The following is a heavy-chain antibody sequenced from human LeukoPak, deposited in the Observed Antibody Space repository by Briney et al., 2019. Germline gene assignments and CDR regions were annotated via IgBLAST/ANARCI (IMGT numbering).Heavy chain of an antibody. Sequence: SETLSLTCTVSGGSISSYYWSWIRRPPGKGLEWIGYIYYSGSTNYNPSLKSRVTISVDTSKNQFSLKLSSVTAADTAVYYCARCSGSSSDYYYYYMDVWGKGTTVTISS. D-gene: IGHD1-26*01. CDR1: GGSISSYY. CDR2: IYYSGST. J-gene: IGHJ6*03. V-gene: IGHV4-59*01. CDR3: ARCSGSSSDYYYYYMDV.